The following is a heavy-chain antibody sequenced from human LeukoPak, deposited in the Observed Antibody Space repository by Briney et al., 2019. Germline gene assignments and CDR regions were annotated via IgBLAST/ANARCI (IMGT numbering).Heavy chain of an antibody. V-gene: IGHV3-30*18. D-gene: IGHD1-26*01. CDR3: AKSAEVQSGSYYGSWFDP. J-gene: IGHJ5*02. Sequence: PGGSLRLSCAASGFTFSSYGMHRVRQAPGKGLEWVAVISYEGSNKYYADSVKGRFTISRDNSKNTLYLQMNSLRAEDTAVYYCAKSAEVQSGSYYGSWFDPWGQGTLVTVSS. CDR2: ISYEGSNK. CDR1: GFTFSSYG.